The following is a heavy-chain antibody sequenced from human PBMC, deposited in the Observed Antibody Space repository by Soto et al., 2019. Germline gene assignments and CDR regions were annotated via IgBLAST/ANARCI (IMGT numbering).Heavy chain of an antibody. CDR1: GYTFTSYG. CDR3: ARVCVTAAGPNWFDP. J-gene: IGHJ5*02. CDR2: ISAYNGNT. Sequence: ASVKVSCKASGYTFTSYGISWVRQAPGQGLEWMGWISAYNGNTNYAQKLQGRVTMTTDTSTSTAYMELRSLRSDDTAVYYCARVCVTAAGPNWFDPWGQGTLVTVSS. V-gene: IGHV1-18*01. D-gene: IGHD6-13*01.